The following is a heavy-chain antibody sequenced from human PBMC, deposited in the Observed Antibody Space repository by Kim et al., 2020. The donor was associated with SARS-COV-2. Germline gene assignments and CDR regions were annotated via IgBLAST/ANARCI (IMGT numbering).Heavy chain of an antibody. J-gene: IGHJ6*02. V-gene: IGHV3-15*01. CDR1: GFTFSNAW. Sequence: GGSLRLSCAASGFTFSNAWMSWVRQAPGKGLEWVGRIKSKTDGGTTDYAAPVKGRFTISRDDSKNTLYLQMNSLKTEDTAVYYCTTGVSSSTSCYTGMVKCMDVWGQGTTVTVSS. CDR2: IKSKTDGGTT. D-gene: IGHD2-2*02. CDR3: TTGVSSSTSCYTGMVKCMDV.